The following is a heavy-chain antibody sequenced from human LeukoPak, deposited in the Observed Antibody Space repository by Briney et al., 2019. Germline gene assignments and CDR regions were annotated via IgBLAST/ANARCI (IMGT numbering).Heavy chain of an antibody. D-gene: IGHD3-16*01. CDR2: ISSNSDNT. CDR3: ARDWGSIKVITDY. V-gene: IGHV1-18*01. CDR1: GYTFTSYG. J-gene: IGHJ4*02. Sequence: ASVNDSCKATGYTFTSYGISWVRQAPGQGLEWMGWISSNSDNTNYAQKLQGRVTMTTDTSTSTAYMELRSLRSDDTAVYYCARDWGSIKVITDYWGQGTLVTVSS.